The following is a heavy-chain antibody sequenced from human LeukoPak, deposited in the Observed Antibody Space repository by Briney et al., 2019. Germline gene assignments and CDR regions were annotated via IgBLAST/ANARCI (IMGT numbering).Heavy chain of an antibody. CDR1: GFTFSSYS. CDR3: ARDTTGTTAFDI. Sequence: GGSLRLSCAASGFTFSSYSMNWVRQAPGKGLEWVSSISSSSSYIYYADSVKGRFTISRDNAKNSLYLQMNSLRAEDTAVYYCARDTTGTTAFDIWGQGTMVTVSS. D-gene: IGHD1-7*01. J-gene: IGHJ3*02. CDR2: ISSSSSYI. V-gene: IGHV3-21*01.